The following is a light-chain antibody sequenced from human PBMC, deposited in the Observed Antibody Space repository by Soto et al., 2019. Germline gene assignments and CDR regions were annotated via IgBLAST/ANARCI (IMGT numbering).Light chain of an antibody. Sequence: DIQMTQSPSTRSASVGDRVTITCRASQIIGSSLAWYQHKPGKAPKLLIYDALTLQSGVPSRYSGSESGTEFTLTISSLQPDDSATYYCQQYYSYPYTFGQGTKLEI. CDR2: DAL. V-gene: IGKV1-5*01. J-gene: IGKJ2*01. CDR3: QQYYSYPYT. CDR1: QIIGSS.